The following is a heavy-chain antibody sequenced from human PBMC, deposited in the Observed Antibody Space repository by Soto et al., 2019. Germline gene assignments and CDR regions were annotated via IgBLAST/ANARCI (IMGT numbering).Heavy chain of an antibody. CDR3: AREKRGSSPTPCFDY. Sequence: QVQLVQSGAEVKKPGSSVKVSCKASGGTFSSYAISWVRQAPGQGLAWMGGIIPIFGTANYAQKFQGRVTITADKSTSTAYMELSSLRSEDTAVYYCAREKRGSSPTPCFDYWGQGTLVTVSS. CDR1: GGTFSSYA. CDR2: IIPIFGTA. V-gene: IGHV1-69*06. D-gene: IGHD2-15*01. J-gene: IGHJ4*02.